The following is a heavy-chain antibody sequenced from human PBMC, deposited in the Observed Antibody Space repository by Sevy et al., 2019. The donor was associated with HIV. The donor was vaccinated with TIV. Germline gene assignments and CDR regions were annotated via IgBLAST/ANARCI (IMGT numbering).Heavy chain of an antibody. CDR3: AWDRSGYYPFFDAFDI. D-gene: IGHD3-22*01. CDR1: GYSFTSYW. Sequence: GESLKISCKGSGYSFTSYWIGWVRQMPGKGLEWMGIIYPGDSDTRSSPSFQGQVTISADKSISTAYLQLSSLNASDTAMYYCAWDRSGYYPFFDAFDIWGQGTMVTVSS. J-gene: IGHJ3*02. V-gene: IGHV5-51*01. CDR2: IYPGDSDT.